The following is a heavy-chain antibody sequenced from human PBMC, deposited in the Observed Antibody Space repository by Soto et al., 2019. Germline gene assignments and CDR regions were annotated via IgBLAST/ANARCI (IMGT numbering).Heavy chain of an antibody. CDR3: ARDAFEIYYKFGLDV. CDR2: ISSSGGTI. CDR1: GFSFSDYE. D-gene: IGHD3-10*01. Sequence: HPVGSLRLSCAASGFSFSDYEMNWVRQTPGKGLEWLSYISSSGGTIKYADSVKGRFTISRDNAKNSLYLQMHSLRADDTAVYYCARDAFEIYYKFGLDVWGQGTPVTVSS. V-gene: IGHV3-48*03. J-gene: IGHJ6*02.